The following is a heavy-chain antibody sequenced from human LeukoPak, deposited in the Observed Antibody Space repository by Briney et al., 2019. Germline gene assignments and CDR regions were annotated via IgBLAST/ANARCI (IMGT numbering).Heavy chain of an antibody. D-gene: IGHD2-15*01. CDR3: ARSRYCSGGSCYDYYYYGMDV. CDR1: GFTFSSYA. J-gene: IGHJ6*02. V-gene: IGHV3-30-3*01. Sequence: SLRLSCAASGFTFSSYAMHWVRQAPGKGLEWVAVISYDGSNKYYADSVKGRFTISRDNSKNTLYLQMNSLRAEDTAVYYCARSRYCSGGSCYDYYYYGMDVWGQGTTVTVSS. CDR2: ISYDGSNK.